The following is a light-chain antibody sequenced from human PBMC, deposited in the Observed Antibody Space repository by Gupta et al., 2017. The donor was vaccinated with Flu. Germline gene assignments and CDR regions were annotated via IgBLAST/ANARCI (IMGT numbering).Light chain of an antibody. CDR1: QGIRDD. CDR2: AAS. CDR3: LQYYSSPRT. J-gene: IGKJ1*01. Sequence: GDTVTITCRASQGIRDDLGWDQQKPGKAPKGLVYAASTLHSGVPSRFRGSGSGTDFTLTINSLQPEDFATYYCLQYYSSPRTFGQGTRVEVK. V-gene: IGKV1-17*01.